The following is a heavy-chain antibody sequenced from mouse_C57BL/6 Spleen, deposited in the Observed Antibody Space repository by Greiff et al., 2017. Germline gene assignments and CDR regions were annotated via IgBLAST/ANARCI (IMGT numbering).Heavy chain of an antibody. Sequence: VQLQQSGPELVKPGASVKMSCKASGYTFTDYNMHWVKQSHGKSLEWIGYINPNNGGTSYNQKFKGKATLTVNKSSSTAYMELRSLTSEDSAVYYCARDSYGSSSDFDYWGQGTTLTVSS. CDR3: ARDSYGSSSDFDY. CDR1: GYTFTDYN. J-gene: IGHJ2*01. D-gene: IGHD1-1*01. CDR2: INPNNGGT. V-gene: IGHV1-22*01.